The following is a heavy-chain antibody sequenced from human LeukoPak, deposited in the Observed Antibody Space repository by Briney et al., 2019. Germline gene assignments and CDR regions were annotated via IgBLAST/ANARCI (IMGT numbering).Heavy chain of an antibody. J-gene: IGHJ4*02. CDR2: INHSGST. CDR3: ARGRYDILTGYYRRTAKGELFDY. V-gene: IGHV4-34*01. D-gene: IGHD3-9*01. Sequence: TSETLSLTCAVYGGSFSGYYWSWIRQPSGKGLEWIGEINHSGSTNYNPSLKSRVTISVDTSKNQFSLKLSSVTAADTAVYYCARGRYDILTGYYRRTAKGELFDYWGQGTLVTVSS. CDR1: GGSFSGYY.